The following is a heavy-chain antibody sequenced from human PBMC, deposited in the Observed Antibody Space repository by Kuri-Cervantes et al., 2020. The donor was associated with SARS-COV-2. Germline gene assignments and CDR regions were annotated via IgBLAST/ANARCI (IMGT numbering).Heavy chain of an antibody. CDR1: GDSISSSRYY. CDR3: ARGLAVAGEGSFDY. CDR2: MYYSGST. D-gene: IGHD6-19*01. J-gene: IGHJ4*02. Sequence: GSLRLSCTVSGDSISSSRYYWGWIRQPPGKGLEWIGSMYYSGSTYYNPSLKSRLTISVDTSKNQFSLKLSSVTAADTAVYYCARGLAVAGEGSFDYWGQGTLVTVSS. V-gene: IGHV4-39*01.